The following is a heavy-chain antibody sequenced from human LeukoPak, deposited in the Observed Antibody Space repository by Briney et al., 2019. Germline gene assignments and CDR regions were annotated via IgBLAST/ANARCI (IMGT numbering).Heavy chain of an antibody. Sequence: GGSLKLSCKASGFTFTNYAMSWVRQAPGKGVEWISSITGSGVNTYYAHTVKGRFTISRDTSKSMVYMQMNSLRAEDTAVYFCARSGDCTRGSATCYKNCLAPWGEGTLVSVS. J-gene: IGHJ5*02. V-gene: IGHV3-23*01. D-gene: IGHD2-8*02. CDR2: ITGSGVNT. CDR1: GFTFTNYA. CDR3: ARSGDCTRGSATCYKNCLAP.